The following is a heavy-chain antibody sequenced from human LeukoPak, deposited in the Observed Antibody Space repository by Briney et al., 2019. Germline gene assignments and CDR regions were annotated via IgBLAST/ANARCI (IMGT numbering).Heavy chain of an antibody. CDR2: IIPIFGTA. CDR1: GGTFSSYA. D-gene: IGHD2-2*01. V-gene: IGHV1-69*05. J-gene: IGHJ6*04. CDR3: ARGNCSSTSCYLLDV. Sequence: SVKVSCKASGGTFSSYAISWVRQAPGQGLEWMGGIIPIFGTANYAQKFQGRVTITTDESTSIAYMELSSLRSEDTAVYYCARGNCSSTSCYLLDVWGKGTTVTVSS.